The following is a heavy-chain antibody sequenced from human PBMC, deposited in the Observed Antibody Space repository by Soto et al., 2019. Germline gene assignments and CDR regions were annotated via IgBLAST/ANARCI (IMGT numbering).Heavy chain of an antibody. CDR1: GGSVNGYY. J-gene: IGHJ5*02. Sequence: ETLSLTCAVYGGSVNGYYWNWVRQAPGKGLEWVSSISSSSSYINYADSVKGRFTISRDNAKNSLYLQMNSLRAEDTAVYYCARGSRGAYYYDSSGYFVAKFDPWGQGTLVTVSS. V-gene: IGHV3-21*01. CDR3: ARGSRGAYYYDSSGYFVAKFDP. CDR2: ISSSSSYI. D-gene: IGHD3-22*01.